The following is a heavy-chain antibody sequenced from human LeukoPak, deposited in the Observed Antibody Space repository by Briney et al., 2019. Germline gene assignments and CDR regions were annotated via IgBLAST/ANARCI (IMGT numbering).Heavy chain of an antibody. Sequence: GGSLRLSCTASGFTVSTNYVSWVRQAPGKGLEWVSVIYSSGSTYNADSVKDRFTISRDNSRNTVDLQMNSLRVEDTAVYYCARASWGYQFDSWGQGTLVTVSS. D-gene: IGHD5-12*01. CDR2: IYSSGST. J-gene: IGHJ4*02. CDR3: ARASWGYQFDS. CDR1: GFTVSTNY. V-gene: IGHV3-66*01.